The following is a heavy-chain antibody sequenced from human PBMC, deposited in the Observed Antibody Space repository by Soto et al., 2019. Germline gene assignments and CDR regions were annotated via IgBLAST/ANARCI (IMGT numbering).Heavy chain of an antibody. CDR2: ISLGDSDK. D-gene: IGHD5-12*01. CDR1: GFTFSDYY. V-gene: IGHV3-11*06. Sequence: QVPLVESGGGLVKPGGSMRLACAASGFTFSDYYMSWVRQAPGKGLEWVSFISLGDSDKKTADSVKGRFTISRDNAQNALYLQMNSLRADATGLYYCVRESRTDEDGYDARGYYFDYWGQGTLVTVSS. CDR3: VRESRTDEDGYDARGYYFDY. J-gene: IGHJ4*02.